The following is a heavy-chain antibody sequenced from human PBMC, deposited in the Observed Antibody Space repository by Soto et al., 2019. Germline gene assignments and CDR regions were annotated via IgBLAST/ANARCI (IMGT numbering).Heavy chain of an antibody. CDR1: GFIFEDYD. J-gene: IGHJ4*02. V-gene: IGHV3-9*01. CDR3: VKGTFSRSKVIFDY. Sequence: GGSLRLSCVASGFIFEDYDMHWVRQVPGKGLEWVSSITLNSDAIKYADSVKGRFTLSRDNAKNSMYLEMNSLRVEDTAFYFCVKGTFSRSKVIFDYWGQGXLVTVYS. CDR2: ITLNSDAI. D-gene: IGHD2-21*01.